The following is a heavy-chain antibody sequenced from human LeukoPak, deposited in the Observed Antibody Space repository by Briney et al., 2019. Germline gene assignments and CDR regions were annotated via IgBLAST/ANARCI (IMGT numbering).Heavy chain of an antibody. CDR1: RFTFSNYD. J-gene: IGHJ4*02. D-gene: IGHD1-26*01. CDR3: ARGGGGSYYHLLDY. Sequence: PGGSLRLSCAASRFTFSNYDMNWVRQAPGKGLEWVSYISGSGNTIYYADSVKGRFTISRDNAKNSLYLQMNSLRAEDTAVYYCARGGGGSYYHLLDYWGQGTLVTVSS. V-gene: IGHV3-48*03. CDR2: ISGSGNTI.